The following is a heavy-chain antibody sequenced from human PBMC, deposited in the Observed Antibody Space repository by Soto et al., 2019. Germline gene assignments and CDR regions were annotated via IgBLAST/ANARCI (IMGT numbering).Heavy chain of an antibody. CDR2: ISAYNGNT. V-gene: IGHV1-18*04. CDR1: GYLFITYG. J-gene: IGHJ6*01. CDR3: ARDRAGREWSYYYYGMDV. D-gene: IGHD3-3*01. Sequence: GSVKVYFKAYGYLFITYGISLVRQAPGQGLEWMGWISAYNGNTNYAQKLQGRVTMTTDTSTSTAYMELRSLRSDDTAVYYCARDRAGREWSYYYYGMDVWGQGTPVTVSS.